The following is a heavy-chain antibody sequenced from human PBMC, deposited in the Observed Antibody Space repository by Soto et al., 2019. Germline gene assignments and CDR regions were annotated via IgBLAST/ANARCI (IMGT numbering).Heavy chain of an antibody. V-gene: IGHV2-5*01. J-gene: IGHJ4*02. Sequence: QITLRESGPALVKDTQTLTLTCTFSGFSLSTSGEAVGWIRQPPGKGLEWLALIYWNGIERYSPSLKNRLSITKDTSKSNVVLTMTNMDPVDTATYYCAHGDPLDSHYWGQGTLVTVSS. CDR3: AHGDPLDSHY. CDR2: IYWNGIE. CDR1: GFSLSTSGEA. D-gene: IGHD3-10*01.